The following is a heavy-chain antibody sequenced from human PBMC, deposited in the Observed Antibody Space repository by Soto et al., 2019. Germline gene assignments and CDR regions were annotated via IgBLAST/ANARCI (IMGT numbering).Heavy chain of an antibody. CDR1: GFSFSDYY. V-gene: IGHV3-11*01. CDR3: ANLAKNYYHYMDV. J-gene: IGHJ6*03. CDR2: ISTSGSST. D-gene: IGHD1-26*01. Sequence: PGGFLRLSCAASGFSFSDYYMSWIRQAPGKGLEWVSLISTSGSSTDYADSVKGRFTISRDNAKNSLSLQMNSLRAEDTAVYYCANLAKNYYHYMDVWGKGTTVTVSS.